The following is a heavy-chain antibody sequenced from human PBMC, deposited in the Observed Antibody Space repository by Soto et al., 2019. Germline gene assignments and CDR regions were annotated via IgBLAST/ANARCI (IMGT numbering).Heavy chain of an antibody. Sequence: EVQLVESGGGLVQPGGSLRLSCAASGFTFSDHYMDWVRQAPGKGLVWVGRIKNKANNYATESAASVKGRFAISRDDSKNSLYLLMNSLKAEDTAVYYCVREGYCSSGSCYGILDYWGQGTLVTVSS. J-gene: IGHJ4*02. D-gene: IGHD2-15*01. V-gene: IGHV3-72*01. CDR3: VREGYCSSGSCYGILDY. CDR1: GFTFSDHY. CDR2: IKNKANNYAT.